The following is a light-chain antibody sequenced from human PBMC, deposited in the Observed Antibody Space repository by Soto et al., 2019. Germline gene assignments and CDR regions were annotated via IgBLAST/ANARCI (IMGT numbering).Light chain of an antibody. CDR2: GAS. Sequence: EIVMTQSPATLSMSPGERATLSCRASQNIKDYLAWFQQKPCQAPRLLIYGASTRATAIPARFSGSGSGTEFTLSISSLQSEDFAVYYCQQYNTWPRTFGQGTKVETK. V-gene: IGKV3-15*01. CDR3: QQYNTWPRT. J-gene: IGKJ1*01. CDR1: QNIKDY.